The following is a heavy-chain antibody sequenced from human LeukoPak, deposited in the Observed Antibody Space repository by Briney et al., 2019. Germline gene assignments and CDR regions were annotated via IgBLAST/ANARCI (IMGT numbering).Heavy chain of an antibody. D-gene: IGHD4-23*01. V-gene: IGHV3-23*01. CDR2: ISGSGGRT. CDR3: AKNTGYGGSFPFDY. J-gene: IGHJ4*02. Sequence: GGSLRLSCAASGFTFSSYAMTWVRRAPGKGLEWVSAISGSGGRTYYADSVKGRFTISRDNSKNTLYLQMNSLRAEDTAVYYCAKNTGYGGSFPFDYWGQGILVTVSS. CDR1: GFTFSSYA.